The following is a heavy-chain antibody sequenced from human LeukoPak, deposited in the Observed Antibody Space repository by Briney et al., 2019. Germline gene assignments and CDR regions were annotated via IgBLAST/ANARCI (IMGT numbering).Heavy chain of an antibody. V-gene: IGHV1-18*01. CDR1: GYTFTSYA. Sequence: GASVKVSCKASGYTFTSYAMHWVRQAPGQGLEWMGWISAYNGNTNYAQKLQGRVTMTTDTSTSTAYMELRSLRSDDTAVYYCARDRCSGGSCYFDYWGQGTLVTVSS. D-gene: IGHD2-15*01. CDR3: ARDRCSGGSCYFDY. J-gene: IGHJ4*02. CDR2: ISAYNGNT.